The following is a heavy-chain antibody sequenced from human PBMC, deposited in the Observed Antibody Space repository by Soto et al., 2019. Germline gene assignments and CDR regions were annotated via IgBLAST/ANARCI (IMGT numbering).Heavy chain of an antibody. D-gene: IGHD1-26*01. V-gene: IGHV3-66*04. CDR1: GFTVSNNY. CDR2: IYIDGRT. Sequence: EVQLVESGGDLVQPGGALRLSCAASGFTVSNNYMGWVRQAPGKGLEWVSSIYIDGRTYYADSVRGRFTISTDNSEDTLYLQMNSLRVDDTAIYYCARHVGFYWYFDLWGRGTLVTVSS. J-gene: IGHJ2*01. CDR3: ARHVGFYWYFDL.